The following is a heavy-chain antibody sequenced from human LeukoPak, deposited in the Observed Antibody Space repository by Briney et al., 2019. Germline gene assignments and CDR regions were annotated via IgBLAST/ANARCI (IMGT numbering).Heavy chain of an antibody. CDR3: AKVATTVTTNYNWFDP. CDR1: GFTFSSYS. Sequence: GGSLRLSCAASGFTFSSYSMNWVRQAPGKGLEWVSYISSSSGTIYYADSVKGRFTISRDNSKNTLYLQMNSLRAEDTAVYYCAKVATTVTTNYNWFDPWGQGTLVTVSS. J-gene: IGHJ5*02. D-gene: IGHD4-17*01. CDR2: ISSSSGTI. V-gene: IGHV3-48*01.